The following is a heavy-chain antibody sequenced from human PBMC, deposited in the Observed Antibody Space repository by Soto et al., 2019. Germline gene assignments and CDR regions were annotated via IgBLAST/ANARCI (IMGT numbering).Heavy chain of an antibody. J-gene: IGHJ4*02. D-gene: IGHD3-10*01. V-gene: IGHV1-58*01. CDR3: ATRCYYYGSGSSWDY. Sequence: GASVKVSCKASGSTFTSSAVQWVRQARGQRLEWIGWIVVGSGNTNYAQKFQERVTITRDMSTSTAYMELSSLRSEDTAVYYCATRCYYYGSGSSWDYWGQGTLVTVSS. CDR2: IVVGSGNT. CDR1: GSTFTSSA.